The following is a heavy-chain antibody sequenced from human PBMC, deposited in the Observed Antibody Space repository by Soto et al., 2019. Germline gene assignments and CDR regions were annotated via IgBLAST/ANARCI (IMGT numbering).Heavy chain of an antibody. CDR1: GFTFSSYW. CDR3: ARPYCSSTSCYGILGY. Sequence: GGSLRLSCAASGFTFSSYWMSWVRQAPGKGLEWVANIKQDGSEKYYVDSVKGRFTISRDNAKNSLYLQMNSLRAEDTAVYYCARPYCSSTSCYGILGYWGQGTLVTVSS. V-gene: IGHV3-7*01. J-gene: IGHJ4*02. D-gene: IGHD2-2*01. CDR2: IKQDGSEK.